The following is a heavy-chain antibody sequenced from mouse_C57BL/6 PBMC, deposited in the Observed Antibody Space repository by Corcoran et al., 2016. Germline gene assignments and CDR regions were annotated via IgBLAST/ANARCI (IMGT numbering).Heavy chain of an antibody. CDR3: ARRLGPYFFDY. D-gene: IGHD3-2*02. V-gene: IGHV1-18*01. CDR2: INPNNGGT. J-gene: IGHJ2*01. Sequence: EVQLQQSGPELVKPGASVKIPCKASGYTFTDYNMDWVKQSHGKSLEWIGDINPNNGGTIYNQKFKGKATLTVDKSSSTAYMELRSLTSEDTAVYYWARRLGPYFFDYWGEGTTLTSSS. CDR1: GYTFTDYN.